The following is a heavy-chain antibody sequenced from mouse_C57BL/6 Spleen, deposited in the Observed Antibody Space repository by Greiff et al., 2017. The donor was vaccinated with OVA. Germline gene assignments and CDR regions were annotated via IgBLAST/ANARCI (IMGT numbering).Heavy chain of an antibody. D-gene: IGHD2-4*01. J-gene: IGHJ2*01. CDR2: IDPSDSYT. CDR1: GYTFTSYW. CDR3: ARPYDYDEGYFDY. Sequence: VQLQQPGAELVMPGASVKLSCKASGYTFTSYWMHWVKQRPGQGLEWIGEIDPSDSYTNYNQKFQGKSTLTVDKSSSTAYMQLSSLTSEDSAVYYCARPYDYDEGYFDYWGQGTTLTVSS. V-gene: IGHV1-69*01.